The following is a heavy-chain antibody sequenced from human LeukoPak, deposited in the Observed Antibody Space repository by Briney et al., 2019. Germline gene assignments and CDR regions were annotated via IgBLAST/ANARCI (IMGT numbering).Heavy chain of an antibody. CDR1: GDSISSGGYY. J-gene: IGHJ5*02. Sequence: SETLSLTCTVSGDSISSGGYYWSWIRQHPGKGLEWIGYIYYSGSTYYNPSLKSRVTVSLDTSKNQFSLNLSSVTAADTAVYYCARHPTALVSYGFDPWGQGTLVTVSS. CDR2: IYYSGST. D-gene: IGHD5-18*01. CDR3: ARHPTALVSYGFDP. V-gene: IGHV4-31*03.